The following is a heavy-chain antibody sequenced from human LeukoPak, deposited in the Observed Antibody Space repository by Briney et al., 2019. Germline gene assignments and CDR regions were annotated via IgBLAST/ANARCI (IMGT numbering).Heavy chain of an antibody. J-gene: IGHJ4*02. V-gene: IGHV1-46*03. CDR2: INPSGGST. Sequence: ASVTVSCKASGYTFTSYYMHWVRQAPGQGLEWMGIINPSGGSTSYAQKLQGRVTMTRDTSTSTVYMELSSLRSEDTAVYYCARILKGSLVWSRKYYFDYWGQGTLVTVSS. D-gene: IGHD3-3*01. CDR1: GYTFTSYY. CDR3: ARILKGSLVWSRKYYFDY.